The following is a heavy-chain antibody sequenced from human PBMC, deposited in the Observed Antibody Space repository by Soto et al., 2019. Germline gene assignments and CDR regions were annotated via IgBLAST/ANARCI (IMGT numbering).Heavy chain of an antibody. D-gene: IGHD3-10*01. CDR1: GGTLSDHG. CDR2: TIPVFNTA. J-gene: IGHJ1*01. V-gene: IGHV1-69*06. Sequence: QVQLEQSGAEVKKPGSSVKISCKASGGTLSDHGVSWVRQAPGQGLEWVGGTIPVFNTAHYAPKFQGRVTSVADKATHIAYLELGSLRSDDTASYCCARGVYGSGNYYTGPSAFAIWGQGTRVIVPS. CDR3: ARGVYGSGNYYTGPSAFAI.